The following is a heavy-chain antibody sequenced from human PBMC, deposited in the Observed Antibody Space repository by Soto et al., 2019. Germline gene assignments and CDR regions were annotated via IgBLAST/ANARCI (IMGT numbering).Heavy chain of an antibody. J-gene: IGHJ6*02. V-gene: IGHV1-24*01. CDR3: ATVTGSGSYNYYYYYGMDV. Sequence: GASVKVSCKVSGYTLTELSMHWVRQAPGKGLEWMGGFDPEDGETIYAQKFQGRVTMTEDTSTDTAYMELSSLRSEDTAVYYCATVTGSGSYNYYYYYGMDVWGQGTTVTVAS. CDR1: GYTLTELS. CDR2: FDPEDGET. D-gene: IGHD3-10*01.